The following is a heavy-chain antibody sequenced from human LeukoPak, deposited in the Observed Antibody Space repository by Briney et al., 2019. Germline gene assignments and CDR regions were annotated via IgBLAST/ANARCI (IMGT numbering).Heavy chain of an antibody. V-gene: IGHV4-39*07. CDR3: ARDGPTVTTDPFDY. CDR1: GGSISSSSYY. J-gene: IGHJ4*02. Sequence: SETLSLTCTVSGGSISSSSYYWGWIRQPPGKGLEWIGSIYYSGSTYYNPSLKSRVTISVDTSKNQFSLKLSSVTAADTAVYYCARDGPTVTTDPFDYWGRGTLVTVSS. CDR2: IYYSGST. D-gene: IGHD4-17*01.